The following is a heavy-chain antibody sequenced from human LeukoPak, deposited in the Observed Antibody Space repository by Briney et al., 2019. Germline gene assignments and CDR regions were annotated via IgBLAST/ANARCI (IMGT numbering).Heavy chain of an antibody. V-gene: IGHV3-23*01. J-gene: IGHJ4*02. D-gene: IGHD3-10*01. CDR2: LGASGTST. Sequence: GGPLRLSCAASGFTFSNYAMTWVRQAQGKGLEWVSSLGASGTSTYYADSVKVRFTSSRDNSKNTLSLQMNSLRADDTAVYSCAKSYHYGSGSNYVTFDHWGEGILVTVSS. CDR3: AKSYHYGSGSNYVTFDH. CDR1: GFTFSNYA.